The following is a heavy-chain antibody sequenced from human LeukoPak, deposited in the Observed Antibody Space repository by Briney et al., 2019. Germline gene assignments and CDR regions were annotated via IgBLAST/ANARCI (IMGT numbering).Heavy chain of an antibody. CDR3: ATVNYYGSGKEPDAFDI. J-gene: IGHJ3*02. D-gene: IGHD3-10*01. CDR2: FDPEDGET. V-gene: IGHV1-24*01. Sequence: ASVKVSCKISGYTLSALSMQSVRQAPGNGLECIGGFDPEDGETIYAQKFQGRVTMTEDTSTNTAYMELSSLRSEDTAVYYCATVNYYGSGKEPDAFDIWGQGTMVTVAS. CDR1: GYTLSALS.